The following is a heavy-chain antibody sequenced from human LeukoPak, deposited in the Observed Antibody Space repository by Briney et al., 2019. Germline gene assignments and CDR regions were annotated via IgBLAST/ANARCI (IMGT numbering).Heavy chain of an antibody. CDR2: INHSGST. V-gene: IGHV4-34*01. J-gene: IGHJ4*02. D-gene: IGHD2-2*01. CDR1: GGSFSGYY. CDR3: ARGWAPRCCSSTSCYSVPHYFDY. Sequence: SETLSLTCAVYGGSFSGYYWSWIRQPPGKGLEWIGEINHSGSTNYNPSLKSRVTISVDTSKNQFSLKLSSVTAADTAVYYCARGWAPRCCSSTSCYSVPHYFDYWGQGTLVTVSS.